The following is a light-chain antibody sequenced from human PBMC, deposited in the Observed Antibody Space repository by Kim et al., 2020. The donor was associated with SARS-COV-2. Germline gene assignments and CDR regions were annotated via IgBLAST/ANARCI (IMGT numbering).Light chain of an antibody. CDR3: QVWDTSSDHVV. CDR2: DDS. CDR1: NIGSKS. J-gene: IGLJ2*01. V-gene: IGLV3-21*03. Sequence: APGKTARITCGGNNIGSKSVYWYQQKSGQAPVLVVFDDSDRPSGIPERFSGSRSGNTATLTVIRVEAGDEADYYCQVWDTSSDHVVFGGGTQLTVL.